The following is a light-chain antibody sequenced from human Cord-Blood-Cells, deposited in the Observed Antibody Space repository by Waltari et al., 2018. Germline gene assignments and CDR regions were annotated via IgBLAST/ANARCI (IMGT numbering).Light chain of an antibody. J-gene: IGLJ1*01. CDR1: SSDVGGYNY. Sequence: QSALPQPASVSGSPGPSITISCTGTSSDVGGYNYVTWYQQHPGKAPKLMIYDVSNRPSGVSNRVSGSKSGNTASLTISGLQAEDEADYYCSSYTSSSTYVFGTGTKVTVL. V-gene: IGLV2-14*01. CDR2: DVS. CDR3: SSYTSSSTYV.